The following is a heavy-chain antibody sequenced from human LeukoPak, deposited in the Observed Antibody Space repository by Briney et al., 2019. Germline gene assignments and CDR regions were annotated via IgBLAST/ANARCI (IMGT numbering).Heavy chain of an antibody. V-gene: IGHV1-69*13. CDR1: GGTFSSHA. CDR3: ASGVEYQLLQGNWFDP. Sequence: SVKVSCKASGGTFSSHAISWVRQAPGQGLEWMGGIIPIFGTANYAQKFQGRVTITADESTSTAYMELSSLRSEDTAVYYCASGVEYQLLQGNWFDPWGQGTLVTVSS. CDR2: IIPIFGTA. D-gene: IGHD2-2*01. J-gene: IGHJ5*02.